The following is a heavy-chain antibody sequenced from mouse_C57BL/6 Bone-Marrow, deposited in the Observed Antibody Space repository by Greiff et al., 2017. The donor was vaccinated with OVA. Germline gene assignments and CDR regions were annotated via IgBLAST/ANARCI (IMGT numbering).Heavy chain of an antibody. Sequence: VKLMESGPGLVAPSQSLSITCTVSGFSLTSYAISWVRQPPGKGLEWLGVIWTGGGTNYNSALKSRLSISKDNSKSQVFLKMNSLQTDDTARYYCARTYYDYDERYYYAMDYWGQGTSVTVSS. CDR3: ARTYYDYDERYYYAMDY. J-gene: IGHJ4*01. V-gene: IGHV2-9-1*01. D-gene: IGHD2-4*01. CDR1: GFSLTSYA. CDR2: IWTGGGT.